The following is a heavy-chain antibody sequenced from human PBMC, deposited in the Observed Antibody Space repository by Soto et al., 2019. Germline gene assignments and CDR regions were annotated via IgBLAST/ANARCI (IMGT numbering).Heavy chain of an antibody. CDR3: PRSWPGSYADY. D-gene: IGHD1-26*01. CDR1: GGTFTSYA. CDR2: IIPIFGTA. V-gene: IGHV1-69*06. J-gene: IGHJ4*02. Sequence: SSVKVSCKASGGTFTSYAISWVRQAPGQGLEWMGGIIPIFGTANYAQKFQGRVTITADKSTSTAYMELSSLRSEDTAVYYCPRSWPGSYADYWGQGTLVTVSS.